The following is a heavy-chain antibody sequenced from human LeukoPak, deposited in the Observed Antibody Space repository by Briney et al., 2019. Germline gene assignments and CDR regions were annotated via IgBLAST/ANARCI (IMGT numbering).Heavy chain of an antibody. CDR3: AKDPYETTVTTRGFGYYFDY. J-gene: IGHJ4*02. Sequence: GGSLRLSCAASGFTFSSYAMSWVRQAPGKGLEWVSDINGSGGSTYYADSVKGRFTISRDNSKNTLYLHMNSLRAEDTALYYCAKDPYETTVTTRGFGYYFDYWGQGTLVTVSS. D-gene: IGHD4-17*01. V-gene: IGHV3-23*01. CDR2: INGSGGST. CDR1: GFTFSSYA.